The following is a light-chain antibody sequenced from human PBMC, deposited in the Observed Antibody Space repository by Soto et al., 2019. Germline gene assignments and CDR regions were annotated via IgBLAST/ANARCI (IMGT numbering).Light chain of an antibody. Sequence: DIVMTQSPATLSVSPGEGAALSCRASHSVGSNLAWSQQRPGQAPRLLFYAASTRATGVPARFSGSGSGTYFTLTISSLQSEDFAVYYCHHYNHWPPTFGQGTKVDIK. CDR3: HHYNHWPPT. CDR2: AAS. V-gene: IGKV3-15*01. CDR1: HSVGSN. J-gene: IGKJ1*01.